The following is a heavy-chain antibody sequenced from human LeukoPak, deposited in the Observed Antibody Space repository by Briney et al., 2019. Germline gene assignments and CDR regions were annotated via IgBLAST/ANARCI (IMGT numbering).Heavy chain of an antibody. CDR2: ITWDGGST. J-gene: IGHJ6*03. D-gene: IGHD3-10*01. CDR3: VKGEDSLGSWSYMDV. V-gene: IGHV3-43D*03. Sequence: PGGSLRLSCAASGFTFDDYAIHWVRQAPGKGLEWVSLITWDGGSTSYGDSVTGRFTISRDNSKNYVYLQMNSLRVEDTALYYCVKGEDSLGSWSYMDVWGKGTMVTVSS. CDR1: GFTFDDYA.